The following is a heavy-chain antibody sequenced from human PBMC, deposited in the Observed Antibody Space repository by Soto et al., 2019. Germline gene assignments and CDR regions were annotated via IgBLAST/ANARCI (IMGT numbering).Heavy chain of an antibody. Sequence: VQLVESGGGLVQPGGSLRLSCVVSGFTLSSNYMSWVRQAPGKGLEWVSIIYSNSSTYYADSVKGRFTISRDNSKNTLYLQMNSLRAEDTAVYYCARDPYYWGQGTLVTVSS. CDR2: IYSNSST. J-gene: IGHJ4*02. CDR3: ARDPYY. V-gene: IGHV3-66*01. CDR1: GFTLSSNY.